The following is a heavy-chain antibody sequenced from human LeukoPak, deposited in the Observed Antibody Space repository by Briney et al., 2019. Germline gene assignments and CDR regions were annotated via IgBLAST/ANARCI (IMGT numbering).Heavy chain of an antibody. CDR3: ARDLTGTTGYYYYYGMDV. Sequence: ASVKVSCKASGYTFTGYYMHWVRQAPGQGLEWMGWINPNSGGTNYAQKFQGWVTMTRDTSISTAYMELSRLRSDDTAVYYCARDLTGTTGYYYYYGMDVWGQGTTVTVSS. D-gene: IGHD1-7*01. CDR2: INPNSGGT. J-gene: IGHJ6*02. CDR1: GYTFTGYY. V-gene: IGHV1-2*04.